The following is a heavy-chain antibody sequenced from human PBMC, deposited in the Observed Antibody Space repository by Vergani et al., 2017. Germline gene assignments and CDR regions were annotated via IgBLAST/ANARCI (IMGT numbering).Heavy chain of an antibody. CDR1: GDSISSGVYH. CDR2: IYSTGST. J-gene: IGHJ4*02. D-gene: IGHD3-22*01. Sequence: QVQLQESGPGLLKPSQTLSLTCSVSGDSISSGVYHWNWSRQHQGKGLEWIGYIYSTGSTHHNPSLRRRINLSVDTSKNQFSLKLNSVTAADTAMYYCARMGGYDEGDAFRIGYFDSWGPGILVTVSS. V-gene: IGHV4-31*03. CDR3: ARMGGYDEGDAFRIGYFDS.